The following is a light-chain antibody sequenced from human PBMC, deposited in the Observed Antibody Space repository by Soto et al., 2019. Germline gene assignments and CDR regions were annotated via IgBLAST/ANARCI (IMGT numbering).Light chain of an antibody. J-gene: IGKJ4*01. V-gene: IGKV3-20*01. CDR3: QQHGSSPLT. CDR2: DAS. CDR1: HSVTTH. Sequence: EIVLTQSPDTLSLSPGERATLSCWASHSVTTHLAWFQQRPGQTPRLLIYDASTRAPGIPDRFSGSGSGTDFTLTISRLEPEDFAVYYCQQHGSSPLTFGGGTKVDIK.